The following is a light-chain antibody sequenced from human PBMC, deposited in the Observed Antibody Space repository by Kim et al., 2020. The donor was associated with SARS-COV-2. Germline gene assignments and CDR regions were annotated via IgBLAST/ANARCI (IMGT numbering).Light chain of an antibody. V-gene: IGKV3-15*01. CDR3: QQYNNWPPLT. CDR1: QSVSSN. CDR2: GAS. J-gene: IGKJ4*01. Sequence: EIVMTQSPATLSLSPGERATLSCRASQSVSSNFAGYQQKPRHPPRLLIYGASTSATGIPARFSSSGCGTEFTITISSLQSEDFAVYYCQQYNNWPPLTFGGGTKVDIK.